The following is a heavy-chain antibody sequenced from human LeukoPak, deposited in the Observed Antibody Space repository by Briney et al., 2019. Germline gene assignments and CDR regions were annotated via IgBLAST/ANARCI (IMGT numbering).Heavy chain of an antibody. V-gene: IGHV3-23*01. Sequence: GGSLRLSCAASGFTFSSYAMSWVRQAPGKGLEWVSAISGSGGSTYYADSVKGRFTISRDNSKNTLYLQMNSLRAEDTAVYYCATTYSSGWFYYYYYMDVWGKGTTVTVSS. CDR2: ISGSGGST. J-gene: IGHJ6*03. CDR3: ATTYSSGWFYYYYYMDV. D-gene: IGHD6-19*01. CDR1: GFTFSSYA.